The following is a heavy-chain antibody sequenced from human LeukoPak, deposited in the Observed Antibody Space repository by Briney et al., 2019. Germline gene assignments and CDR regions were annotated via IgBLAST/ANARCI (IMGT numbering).Heavy chain of an antibody. CDR3: ARHDISYSYFLEY. D-gene: IGHD1-26*01. CDR2: IDPSDSYT. J-gene: IGHJ4*02. Sequence: GESLKISCQASGYSFTTYWITWVRQMPGKGLEWVGRIDPSDSYTVYSPSFQGHVTMSVDKSKTTVDLKSNTLKASDTAIYYCARHDISYSYFLEYWGQGTLVTVSS. V-gene: IGHV5-10-1*01. CDR1: GYSFTTYW.